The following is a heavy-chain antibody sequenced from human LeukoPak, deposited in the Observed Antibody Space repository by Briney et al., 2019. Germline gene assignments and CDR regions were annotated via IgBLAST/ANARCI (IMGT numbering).Heavy chain of an antibody. CDR1: GYIFTSYD. CDR2: MSPNSGNT. V-gene: IGHV1-8*01. J-gene: IGHJ4*02. Sequence: ASVKVSCKASGYIFTSYDINWVRQATGQRLEWLGWMSPNSGNTGYAQNFQGRVTMTRSTALSTAYMELSSLKSDDTAVYYCTRGPPNWGYDFWVQGTLVTVSS. CDR3: TRGPPNWGYDF. D-gene: IGHD3/OR15-3a*01.